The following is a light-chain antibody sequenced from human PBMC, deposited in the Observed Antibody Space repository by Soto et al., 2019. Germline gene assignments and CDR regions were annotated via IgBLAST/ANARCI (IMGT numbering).Light chain of an antibody. V-gene: IGKV1-5*03. CDR3: QHYNSYSEA. CDR1: QTISSW. J-gene: IGKJ1*01. Sequence: DIPMTQSPSTLSGSVGDRVTITLRASQTISSWLAWYQQKPGKAPKLLIYKASTLKSGVPSRFSGSGSGTEFTLTISSLQPDDFATYYCQHYNSYSEAFGQGTKVDIK. CDR2: KAS.